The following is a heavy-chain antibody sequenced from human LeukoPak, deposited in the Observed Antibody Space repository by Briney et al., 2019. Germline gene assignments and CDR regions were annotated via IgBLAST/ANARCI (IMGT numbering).Heavy chain of an antibody. D-gene: IGHD4-23*01. Sequence: PSETLSLTCTVSGGSISSSSYYWGWIRQPPGKGLEWIGSIYYSGSTYYNPSLKSRVTISVDTSKNQFSLKLSSVTAADTAVYYCANSANYGGNSGYFDYWARGTLVTVSS. CDR3: ANSANYGGNSGYFDY. CDR2: IYYSGST. V-gene: IGHV4-39*01. CDR1: GGSISSSSYY. J-gene: IGHJ4*02.